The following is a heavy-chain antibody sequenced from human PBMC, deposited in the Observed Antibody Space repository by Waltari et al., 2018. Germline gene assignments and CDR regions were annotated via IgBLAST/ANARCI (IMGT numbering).Heavy chain of an antibody. J-gene: IGHJ4*02. D-gene: IGHD3-3*01. CDR3: ANSMSGPRVQ. CDR2: IDPEDGET. Sequence: EVQLVQSGAEVKKPGATVKISCKTSGYTFTDVYIHWVQKAPGKGLEWMGSIDPEDGETIYAEKVQDRVTITADTSTDTAYMELSSLRSEDTATYYCANSMSGPRVQWGQGTQVTVSP. V-gene: IGHV1-69-2*01. CDR1: GYTFTDVY.